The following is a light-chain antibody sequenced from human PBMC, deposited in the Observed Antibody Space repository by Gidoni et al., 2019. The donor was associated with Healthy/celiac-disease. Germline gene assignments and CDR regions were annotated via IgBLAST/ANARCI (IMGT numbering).Light chain of an antibody. CDR1: QSVSSY. J-gene: IGKJ5*01. CDR3: QQRSNWHPIT. CDR2: DAS. Sequence: EIVLTHSPATLSLSPGERATLSCRASQSVSSYLAWYQQQPGQAPRLLIYDASNRATGIPARFSGSGSGTDFTLTISSLEPEDFAVYYCQQRSNWHPITFGQGTRLEIK. V-gene: IGKV3-11*01.